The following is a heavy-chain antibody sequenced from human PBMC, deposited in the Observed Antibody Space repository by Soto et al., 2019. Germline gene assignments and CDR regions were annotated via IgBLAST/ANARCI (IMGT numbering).Heavy chain of an antibody. V-gene: IGHV3-30-3*01. J-gene: IGHJ6*02. CDR1: GFTFSSYA. Sequence: QVQLVESGGGVVQPGRSLRLSCAASGFTFSSYAMHWVRQAPGKGLEWVAVISYDGSNKYYADSVKGRFTISRDNSKNTLYLKMNSLRAEDTAVYYCARVPAARPLDYYYGMDVWGQGTTVTVSS. CDR2: ISYDGSNK. D-gene: IGHD6-6*01. CDR3: ARVPAARPLDYYYGMDV.